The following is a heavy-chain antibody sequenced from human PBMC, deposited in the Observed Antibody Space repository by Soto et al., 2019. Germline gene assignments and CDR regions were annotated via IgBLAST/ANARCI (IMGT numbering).Heavy chain of an antibody. D-gene: IGHD1-26*01. V-gene: IGHV3-15*01. CDR1: GFTFSNAW. Sequence: GGSLRLSCAASGFTFSNAWMSWVRQAPGKGLEWVGRIKSKTDGGTTDYAAPVKGRFTISRDDSKNTLYLQMNSLKTEDTAVYYCTTLSIVGATVDYWGQGTLVTVSS. J-gene: IGHJ4*02. CDR3: TTLSIVGATVDY. CDR2: IKSKTDGGTT.